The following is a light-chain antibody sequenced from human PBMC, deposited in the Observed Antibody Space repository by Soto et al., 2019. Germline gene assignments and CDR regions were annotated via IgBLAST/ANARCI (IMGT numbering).Light chain of an antibody. V-gene: IGKV3-20*01. CDR1: QSVSSSY. J-gene: IGKJ2*01. Sequence: EIVLTQSPGTLSLSPGERATLSCRASQSVSSSYLTWYQQKPGHAPRLLIYGASSRATGIPDRFSGSGSGTDFTLTISRLEPEDFAVYYCHQYGSSPPYTFGQGTKLEIK. CDR2: GAS. CDR3: HQYGSSPPYT.